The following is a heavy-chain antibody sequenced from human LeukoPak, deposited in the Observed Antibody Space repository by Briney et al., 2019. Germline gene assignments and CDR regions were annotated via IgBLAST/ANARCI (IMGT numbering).Heavy chain of an antibody. D-gene: IGHD5-18*01. CDR2: ISAYNCNT. CDR3: ARVGGPVDTAMVTEGFDY. Sequence: GASVNVSCKASGYTFTSYGISWVRQAPGQGLEWMGWISAYNCNTNYAQKLQGRVTMTTDTSTSTAYMELRSLRSDDTAVYSCARVGGPVDTAMVTEGFDYWGQGTLVTVSS. V-gene: IGHV1-18*01. J-gene: IGHJ4*02. CDR1: GYTFTSYG.